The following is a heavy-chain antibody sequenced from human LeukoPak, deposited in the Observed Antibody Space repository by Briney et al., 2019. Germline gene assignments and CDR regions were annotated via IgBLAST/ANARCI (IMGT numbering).Heavy chain of an antibody. V-gene: IGHV4-59*01. Sequence: PSETLSLTCTVSGDSISPYHWVWIRQPPGKGLEWIGYVHYTGSTTYNSSLEGRLTISLDTSKKQFSLKLRSMTAADTAVYYCAREVPIVRGLRWDYWGQGTLVTVSS. CDR3: AREVPIVRGLRWDY. D-gene: IGHD3-10*01. J-gene: IGHJ4*02. CDR1: GDSISPYH. CDR2: VHYTGST.